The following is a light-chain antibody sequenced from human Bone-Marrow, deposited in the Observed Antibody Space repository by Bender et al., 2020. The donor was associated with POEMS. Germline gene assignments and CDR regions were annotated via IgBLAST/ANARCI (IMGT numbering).Light chain of an antibody. J-gene: IGLJ3*02. CDR2: DDS. V-gene: IGLV3-21*02. Sequence: SYVLTQPPSVSVAPGQTATITCGGNNIGSRNVYWYQQKPGRAPVLVVYDDSDRPPGIPERFSGSNSVNTATLTISRVEAGDEADYHCQVWDTSSDLRVFGGGTKLTVL. CDR1: NIGSRN. CDR3: QVWDTSSDLRV.